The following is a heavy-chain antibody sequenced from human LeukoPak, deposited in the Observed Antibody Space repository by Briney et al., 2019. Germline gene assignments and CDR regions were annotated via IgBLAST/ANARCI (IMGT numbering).Heavy chain of an antibody. CDR2: ISYDGSNK. V-gene: IGHV3-30*18. D-gene: IGHD1-26*01. J-gene: IGHJ5*02. CDR3: AKDTDGKVDP. CDR1: GFTFSSYG. Sequence: GRSLRLSCAASGFTFSSYGMHWVRQAPGKGLEWVAVISYDGSNKYYADSVKGRFTISRDNSKNTLYLQMNSLRAEDTAVYYCAKDTDGKVDPWGQGTLVTVSS.